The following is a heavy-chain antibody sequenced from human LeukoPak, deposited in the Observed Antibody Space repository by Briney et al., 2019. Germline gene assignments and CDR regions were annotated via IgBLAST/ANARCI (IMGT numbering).Heavy chain of an antibody. Sequence: GGSLRLSCAASGFTFSSYAIHWVRQAPGKGLEWVADISYDGSNKYYADSVKGRFTISRDSSKNTLYLQMNSLRAEDTAVYYCARDGDRYNWNYGFDPWGQGTLVTVSS. V-gene: IGHV3-30-3*01. CDR3: ARDGDRYNWNYGFDP. J-gene: IGHJ5*02. CDR1: GFTFSSYA. CDR2: ISYDGSNK. D-gene: IGHD1-7*01.